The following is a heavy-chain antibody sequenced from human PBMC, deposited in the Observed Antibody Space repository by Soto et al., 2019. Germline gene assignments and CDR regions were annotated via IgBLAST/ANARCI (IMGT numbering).Heavy chain of an antibody. CDR1: GGSISSGGYS. CDR3: ATPTPLRGAVITNINFDF. CDR2: IYHSGST. D-gene: IGHD3-10*01. J-gene: IGHJ4*02. V-gene: IGHV4-30-2*02. Sequence: SETLSLTCAVSGGSISSGGYSWSWIRQPPGKGLEWIGYIYHSGSTYYNPSLKSRVTISVDRSKNQFSLELSGLKSDDTAVYYCATPTPLRGAVITNINFDFWGQGTPVTVSS.